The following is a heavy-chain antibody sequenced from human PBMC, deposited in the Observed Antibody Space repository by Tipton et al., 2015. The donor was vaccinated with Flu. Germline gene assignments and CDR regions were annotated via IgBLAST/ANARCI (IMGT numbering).Heavy chain of an antibody. J-gene: IGHJ4*02. CDR1: YGSISNYY. V-gene: IGHV4-59*08. Sequence: TLSLTCTVSYGSISNYYWSWIRQPPGKGLEYIGYIYYGGSATYTPSLKSRVTISLETSKNQFSLRVTSVTVADTAVYYCARLSYYDVDLKNFYFDYWGQGALVTVSS. CDR3: ARLSYYDVDLKNFYFDY. D-gene: IGHD3-10*02. CDR2: IYYGGSA.